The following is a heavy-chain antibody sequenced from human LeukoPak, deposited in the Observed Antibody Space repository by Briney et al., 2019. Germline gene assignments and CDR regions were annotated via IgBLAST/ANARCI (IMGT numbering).Heavy chain of an antibody. CDR1: GGTFSSYA. V-gene: IGHV1-69*06. CDR2: IIPIFGTA. D-gene: IGHD3-10*01. CDR3: ATPGGTMVRGAWGARDAFDI. J-gene: IGHJ3*02. Sequence: GASVKVSCKASGGTFSSYAISWVRQAPGQGLEWMGGIIPIFGTANYAQKFQGRVTITADKSTSTAYMELSSLRSEDTAVYYCATPGGTMVRGAWGARDAFDIWGQGTMVTVSS.